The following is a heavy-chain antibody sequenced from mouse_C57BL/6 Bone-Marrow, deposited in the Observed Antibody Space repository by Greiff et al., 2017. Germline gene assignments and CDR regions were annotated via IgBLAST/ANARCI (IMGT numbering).Heavy chain of an antibody. V-gene: IGHV1-59*01. J-gene: IGHJ3*01. CDR2: IDPSDSYT. Sequence: QVQLQQPGAELVRPGTSVKLSCKASGYTFTSYWMHWVKQRPGQGLEWIGVIDPSDSYTNYNQKFKGKATLTVDTSSSTAYMQLSSLTSEDSAVYYCERNAYWGQGTMVTVSA. CDR1: GYTFTSYW. CDR3: ERNAY.